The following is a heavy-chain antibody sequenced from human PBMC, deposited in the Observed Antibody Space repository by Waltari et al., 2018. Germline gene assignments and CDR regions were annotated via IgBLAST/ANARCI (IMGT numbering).Heavy chain of an antibody. Sequence: QVQLVQSGAEVKKPGSSVRVSCQASGVTFSTYANSWVRQAPGQGLEWMGGIIPIFGTANYAQKFQGRVTITTDESTSTAYMELSSLRSEDTAVYYCAIRFRIQLWQYYFDYWGQGTLVTVSS. D-gene: IGHD5-18*01. CDR2: IIPIFGTA. V-gene: IGHV1-69*05. CDR3: AIRFRIQLWQYYFDY. J-gene: IGHJ4*02. CDR1: GVTFSTYA.